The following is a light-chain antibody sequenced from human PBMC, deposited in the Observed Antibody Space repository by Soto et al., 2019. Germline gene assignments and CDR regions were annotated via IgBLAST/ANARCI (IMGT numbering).Light chain of an antibody. CDR1: QSVSSF. Sequence: DIVMTQSPATLSVSAGERTTLSCRASQSVSSFLAWYQQKPGQAPRLLIYAGSTRATGIPARFSGSGSGTEFTLTISSLQSEDFAVYYCQQYSNWPLTFGQGTKVDI. J-gene: IGKJ1*01. CDR2: AGS. CDR3: QQYSNWPLT. V-gene: IGKV3-15*01.